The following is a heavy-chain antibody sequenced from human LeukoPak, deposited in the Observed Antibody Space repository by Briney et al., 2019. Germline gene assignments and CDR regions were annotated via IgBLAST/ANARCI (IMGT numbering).Heavy chain of an antibody. CDR1: GGSLSSYS. Sequence: PSETLSLTCTVSGGSLSSYSWNWIRQPPGKGLEWLGRTYTSGGTNYNPSLQSRITISADTSKNQFSLKLTSVTAADTAVYYCARRMLEARESSATNWFDTWGQGTLVSVSS. CDR2: TYTSGGT. J-gene: IGHJ5*02. CDR3: ARRMLEARESSATNWFDT. V-gene: IGHV4-4*07. D-gene: IGHD3-16*01.